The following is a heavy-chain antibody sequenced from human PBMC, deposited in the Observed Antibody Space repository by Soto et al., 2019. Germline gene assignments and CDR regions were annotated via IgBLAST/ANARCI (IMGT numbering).Heavy chain of an antibody. CDR2: ISAYNGDR. CDR3: ARAPRGNYGYPSYFDY. Sequence: KVSCKASGYTFTSYGITWVRQAPGQGLEWMGWISAYNGDRKYAQKLQDRVTMTIETSTSTAYMELRSLRSDDTAVYYCARAPRGNYGYPSYFDYWGQGTLVTVSS. J-gene: IGHJ4*02. D-gene: IGHD3-10*01. CDR1: GYTFTSYG. V-gene: IGHV1-18*01.